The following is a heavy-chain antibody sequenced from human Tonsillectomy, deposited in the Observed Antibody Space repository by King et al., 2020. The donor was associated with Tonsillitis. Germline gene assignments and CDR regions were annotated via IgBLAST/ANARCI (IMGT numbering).Heavy chain of an antibody. CDR1: GGSISSSSYY. Sequence: QLQESGPGLVKPSETLSLTCTVSGGSISSSSYYWGWIRQPPGKGLEWIGSIYYSGSTYYNPSLKSRVTISVDTSNNQFSLKLGSVTAADTAVYYCARRSGSYYGLDYWGQGTLVTVSS. CDR2: IYYSGST. V-gene: IGHV4-39*01. J-gene: IGHJ4*02. CDR3: ARRSGSYYGLDY. D-gene: IGHD1-26*01.